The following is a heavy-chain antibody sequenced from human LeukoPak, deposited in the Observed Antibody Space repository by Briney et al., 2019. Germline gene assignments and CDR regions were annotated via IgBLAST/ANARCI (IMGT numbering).Heavy chain of an antibody. CDR3: VSDLWGFDY. Sequence: GGSLRLSCSVSGGSIRGFAMHWVRQAPGKGLEYVSVVNSDGGSTPFGDSVNGRFSVSRDDSKNTVYLQMRSLRSEDTAVYYCVSDLWGFDYWGQGTLVTVSS. J-gene: IGHJ4*02. V-gene: IGHV3-64D*09. CDR2: VNSDGGST. CDR1: GGSIRGFA. D-gene: IGHD2-21*02.